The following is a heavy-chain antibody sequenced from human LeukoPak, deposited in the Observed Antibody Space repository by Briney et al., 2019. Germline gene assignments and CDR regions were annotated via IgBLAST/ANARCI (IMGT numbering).Heavy chain of an antibody. CDR1: GGSISSGSYY. Sequence: SETLSLTCTVSGGSISSGSYYWSWIRQPAGKGLEWIGRIYTSGSTNYNPSLKSRVTISVDTSKNQFSLKLSSVTAADTAVYYCAKYLGYYFDYWGQGTLVTVSS. V-gene: IGHV4-61*02. CDR3: AKYLGYYFDY. D-gene: IGHD2/OR15-2a*01. J-gene: IGHJ4*02. CDR2: IYTSGST.